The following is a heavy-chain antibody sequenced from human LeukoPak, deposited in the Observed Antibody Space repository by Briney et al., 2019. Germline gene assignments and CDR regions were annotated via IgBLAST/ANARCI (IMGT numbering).Heavy chain of an antibody. Sequence: AGGSLRLSCAASGFTFSSYWMHWVRQAPGKGLVWVSRINSDGSSTSYADSVKGRFTISRDNAENTLYLQMNSLRAEDTAVYYCAKIRVIFNWNYAYYFDYWGQGSLVTVSS. CDR2: INSDGSST. CDR1: GFTFSSYW. CDR3: AKIRVIFNWNYAYYFDY. D-gene: IGHD1-7*01. V-gene: IGHV3-74*01. J-gene: IGHJ4*02.